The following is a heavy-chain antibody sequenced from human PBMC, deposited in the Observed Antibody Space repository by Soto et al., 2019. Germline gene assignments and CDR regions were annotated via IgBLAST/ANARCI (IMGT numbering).Heavy chain of an antibody. J-gene: IGHJ1*01. CDR2: VYFSGGNS. Sequence: SEALSLTCSASGDSIRCYHYYWGWIRQAPGKGLEWVGSVYFSGGNSYYNPSLKSRVTISVDTSYNKFFLRLNSVTAADTAVYFCAYGSSSAWIDKWGQGALVTVSS. D-gene: IGHD6-25*01. V-gene: IGHV4-39*01. CDR1: GDSIRCYHYY. CDR3: AYGSSSAWIDK.